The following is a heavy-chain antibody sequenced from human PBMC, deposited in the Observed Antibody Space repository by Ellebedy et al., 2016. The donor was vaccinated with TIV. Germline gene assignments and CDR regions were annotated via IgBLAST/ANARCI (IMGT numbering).Heavy chain of an antibody. CDR1: GYTFTSYA. CDR3: ARGPTYYDFWSGSPIDY. CDR2: INAGNGNT. Sequence: ASVKVSCKASGYTFTSYAMHWVRQAPGQRLEWMGWINAGNGNTKYSQKFQGRVTITRDTSASTAYMELSSLRSEDTAVYYCARGPTYYDFWSGSPIDYWGQGTTVTVSS. J-gene: IGHJ4*03. D-gene: IGHD3-3*01. V-gene: IGHV1-3*01.